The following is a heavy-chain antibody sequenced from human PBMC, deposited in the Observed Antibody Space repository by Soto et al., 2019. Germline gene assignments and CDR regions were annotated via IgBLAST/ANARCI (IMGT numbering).Heavy chain of an antibody. J-gene: IGHJ6*03. CDR2: INHSGST. V-gene: IGHV4-34*01. Sequence: PSDTLSLTCAVYGGSFSGSFWSCICQPPGKGLEWIGEINHSGSTNYNPSLKSRVTISVDTSKNQFSLKLSSVPAADTAVYYCARGRGAARTHYYYYYYHMEVWGKGTTVTVSS. D-gene: IGHD6-6*01. CDR3: ARGRGAARTHYYYYYYHMEV. CDR1: GGSFSGSF.